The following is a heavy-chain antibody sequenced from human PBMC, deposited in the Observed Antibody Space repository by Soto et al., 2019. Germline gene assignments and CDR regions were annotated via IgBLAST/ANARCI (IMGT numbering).Heavy chain of an antibody. CDR1: GFTFSSYA. D-gene: IGHD3-3*01. CDR3: AKYLMRGARDDFWSGNLRRYYYYYGMDV. CDR2: ISGSGGST. Sequence: GGSLRLSCAASGFTFSSYAMSWVRQAPGKGLEWVSAISGSGGSTYYADSVKGRFTISRDNSKNTLYLQMNSLRAEDTAVYYCAKYLMRGARDDFWSGNLRRYYYYYGMDVWGQGTTVTVSS. J-gene: IGHJ6*02. V-gene: IGHV3-23*01.